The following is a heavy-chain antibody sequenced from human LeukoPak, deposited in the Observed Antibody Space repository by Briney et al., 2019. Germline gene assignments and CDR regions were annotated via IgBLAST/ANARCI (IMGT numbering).Heavy chain of an antibody. Sequence: PGGSLRLSCAASGFTFSSYAMHWVRQAPGKGLEWVAVISYDGSNKYYADSVKGRFTTSRDNSKNTLYLQMNSLRAEDTAVYYCARPRDGYIVCWGQGTLVTVSS. V-gene: IGHV3-30*04. CDR2: ISYDGSNK. CDR1: GFTFSSYA. CDR3: ARPRDGYIVC. J-gene: IGHJ4*02. D-gene: IGHD5-24*01.